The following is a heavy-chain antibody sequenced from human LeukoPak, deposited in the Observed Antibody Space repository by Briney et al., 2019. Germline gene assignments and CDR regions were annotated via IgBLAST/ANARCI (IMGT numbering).Heavy chain of an antibody. Sequence: GGSLRLSRAASGFTFSSYWMSWVRQAPGKGLEWVANIKQDGSEKYFVDSVKGRFTISRDDAKNSLYLQMNSLRAEDTAVYYCAKGNDYGDYYFDYWGQGTLVTVSS. J-gene: IGHJ4*02. CDR2: IKQDGSEK. D-gene: IGHD4-17*01. CDR1: GFTFSSYW. V-gene: IGHV3-7*03. CDR3: AKGNDYGDYYFDY.